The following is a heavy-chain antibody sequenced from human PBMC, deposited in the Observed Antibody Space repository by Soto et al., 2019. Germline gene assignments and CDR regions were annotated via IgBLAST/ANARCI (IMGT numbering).Heavy chain of an antibody. CDR3: ARGEGY. Sequence: XTLSLPCNVSGGSVSRYYRSWIRQPPGKGLEWVGYIHYSGSTKYNPSLKSRVTISVDTSKNQFSLKLSSLTAADTAVYYCARGEGYWGQGTLGTVSS. V-gene: IGHV4-59*02. CDR2: IHYSGST. J-gene: IGHJ4*02. CDR1: GGSVSRYY. D-gene: IGHD1-26*01.